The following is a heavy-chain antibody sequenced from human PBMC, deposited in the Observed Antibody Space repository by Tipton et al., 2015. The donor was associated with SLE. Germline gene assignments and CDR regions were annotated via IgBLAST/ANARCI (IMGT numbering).Heavy chain of an antibody. V-gene: IGHV4-34*01. CDR2: INHSGST. CDR1: GGSFSGYY. J-gene: IGHJ5*02. Sequence: GLVKPSETLSLTCAVYGGSFSGYYWSWIRQPPGKGLEWIGEINHSGSTNYNPSLKSRVTISVDTSKNQFSLKLSSVTAADTAVYYCARGRKHRRVAAAGSGSNWFDPRGQGTLVTVSS. D-gene: IGHD6-13*01. CDR3: ARGRKHRRVAAAGSGSNWFDP.